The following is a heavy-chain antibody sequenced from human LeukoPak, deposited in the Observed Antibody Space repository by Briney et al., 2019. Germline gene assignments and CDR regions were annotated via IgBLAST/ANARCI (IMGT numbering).Heavy chain of an antibody. Sequence: ASVKVSCKASGCTFTSYGISWVRQAPGQGLEWMGCISAYNGNTNYAQKLQGRVPMTTDTSKSTAYMELRSLRYDDTAVYYCARGPLTYCGGDCPSPLDYWGQGTLVTVSS. CDR1: GCTFTSYG. CDR2: ISAYNGNT. CDR3: ARGPLTYCGGDCPSPLDY. D-gene: IGHD2-21*02. V-gene: IGHV1-18*01. J-gene: IGHJ4*02.